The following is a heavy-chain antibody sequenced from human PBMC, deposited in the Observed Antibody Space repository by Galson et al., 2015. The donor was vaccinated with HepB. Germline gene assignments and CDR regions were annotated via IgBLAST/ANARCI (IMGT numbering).Heavy chain of an antibody. CDR1: GYTFTTYA. CDR2: ISAYNGDT. CDR3: ARDRYPYSSSSGLFL. Sequence: SVKVSCKASGYTFTTYAISWVRQAPGQGLEWMGWISAYNGDTKYAQSLQGRVTMTTERSTSTAYMELRSPRSDDTAVYYCARDRYPYSSSSGLFLWGQGTLVTVSS. V-gene: IGHV1-18*01. J-gene: IGHJ4*02. D-gene: IGHD6-6*01.